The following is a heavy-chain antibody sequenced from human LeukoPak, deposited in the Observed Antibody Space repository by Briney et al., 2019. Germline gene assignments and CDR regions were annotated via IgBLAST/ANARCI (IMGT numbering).Heavy chain of an antibody. D-gene: IGHD2-15*01. CDR1: GGSFSGYY. Sequence: KPSVTLSLTCAVYGGSFSGYYWSWIRQPPGKGLEWIGEINHSGSTNYNPSLKSRVTISVDTSKNQFSLKLSSVTAADTAVYYCARGVLRALLDYWGQGTLVTVSS. CDR3: ARGVLRALLDY. CDR2: INHSGST. V-gene: IGHV4-34*01. J-gene: IGHJ4*02.